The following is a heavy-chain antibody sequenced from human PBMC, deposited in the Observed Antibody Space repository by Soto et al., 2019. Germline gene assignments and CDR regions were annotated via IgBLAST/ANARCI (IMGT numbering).Heavy chain of an antibody. D-gene: IGHD3-3*01. Sequence: ASETLSLTCTVSGGSISSYYWSWIRQPPGKGLEWIGYIYYSGSTNYNPSLKSRVTISVDTSKNQFSLKLSSVTAADTAVYYCARVGSTYYVFWSGYYKAASDYYYGMDVWGQGTTVTVSS. CDR2: IYYSGST. CDR1: GGSISSYY. J-gene: IGHJ6*02. CDR3: ARVGSTYYVFWSGYYKAASDYYYGMDV. V-gene: IGHV4-59*01.